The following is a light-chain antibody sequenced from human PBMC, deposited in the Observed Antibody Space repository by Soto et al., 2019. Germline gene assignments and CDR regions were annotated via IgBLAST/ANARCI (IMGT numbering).Light chain of an antibody. Sequence: EIVLTQSPATLSLSPGERATLSCRASQSVSSYLAWYQQKPGQAPRLLIYDASNRATGIPARFSGSGSGTDFTLTISSLEPEDFEVYCCQPRSNWPPWYTFGQGTKLEIK. CDR3: QPRSNWPPWYT. J-gene: IGKJ2*01. CDR1: QSVSSY. V-gene: IGKV3-11*01. CDR2: DAS.